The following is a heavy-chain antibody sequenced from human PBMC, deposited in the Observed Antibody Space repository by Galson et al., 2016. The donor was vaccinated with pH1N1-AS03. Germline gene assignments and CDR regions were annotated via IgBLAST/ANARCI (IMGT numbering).Heavy chain of an antibody. V-gene: IGHV3-48*01. CDR2: TSSSSSTI. CDR1: GFTFSSYS. CDR3: ARNWGYYYYYGMDV. Sequence: SLRLSCAASGFTFSSYSMNWVRQAPGKGLEWVSYTSSSSSTIYYADSVKGRFTISRDNAKNSPYLQMNSLRAEDTGVYYCARNWGYYYYYGMDVWGQGTTVTVSS. J-gene: IGHJ6*02. D-gene: IGHD7-27*01.